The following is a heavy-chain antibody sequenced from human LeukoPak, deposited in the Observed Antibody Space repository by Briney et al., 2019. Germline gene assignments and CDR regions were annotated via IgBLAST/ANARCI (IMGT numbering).Heavy chain of an antibody. CDR2: ISSSSSYI. D-gene: IGHD2-21*02. CDR3: ARDGFHNCGGDCYPFGY. V-gene: IGHV3-21*01. CDR1: GFTFSSYN. Sequence: GGSLRLSCAASGFTFSSYNMNWVRQAPGKGLEWVSSISSSSSYIYYADSVKGRFTISRDNAKNSLYLQMNSLRAEDTAVYYCARDGFHNCGGDCYPFGYWGQGTLVTVSS. J-gene: IGHJ4*02.